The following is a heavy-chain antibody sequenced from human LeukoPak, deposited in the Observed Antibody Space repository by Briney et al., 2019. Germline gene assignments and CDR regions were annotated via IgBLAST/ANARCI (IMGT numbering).Heavy chain of an antibody. J-gene: IGHJ4*02. V-gene: IGHV4-59*01. CDR2: IYYSGST. Sequence: PSETLSLTCTVSGGSMSSYYWSWIRQPPGKGLEWIGYIYYSGSTNYNPSLKSRVTISLDTSKNQFSLKLSSVTAADTAVYYCARPLYSSGWYALDYWGQGTLVTVSS. D-gene: IGHD6-19*01. CDR3: ARPLYSSGWYALDY. CDR1: GGSMSSYY.